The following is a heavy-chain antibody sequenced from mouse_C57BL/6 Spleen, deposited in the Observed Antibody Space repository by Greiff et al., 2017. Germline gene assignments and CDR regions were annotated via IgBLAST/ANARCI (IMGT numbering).Heavy chain of an antibody. Sequence: EVQLVESGGDLVKPGGSLKLSCAASGFTFSSYGMSWVRQTPDKRLAWVATISSGGSYTYYPDSVKGRFTISRDNAKNTLYLQMSSLKSEDTAMYYCARRGSNFYFDYWGQGTTLTVSS. CDR2: ISSGGSYT. J-gene: IGHJ2*01. CDR3: ARRGSNFYFDY. V-gene: IGHV5-6*01. D-gene: IGHD2-5*01. CDR1: GFTFSSYG.